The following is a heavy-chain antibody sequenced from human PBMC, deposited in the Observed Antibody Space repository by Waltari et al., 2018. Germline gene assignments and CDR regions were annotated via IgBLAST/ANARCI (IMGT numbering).Heavy chain of an antibody. CDR2: IYARGST. D-gene: IGHD3-3*01. V-gene: IGHV4-4*07. Sequence: QVQLQESVPGLVKPSETLSLICIVSGGSISSYYWNWIRQPAGKGLEWIGRIYARGSTSYHPSLKSRVTMSVDTSKNHVSLRLSSVTAADTAVYYCAGSSNFGIYGLDVWGQGTTVIVSS. J-gene: IGHJ6*02. CDR3: AGSSNFGIYGLDV. CDR1: GGSISSYY.